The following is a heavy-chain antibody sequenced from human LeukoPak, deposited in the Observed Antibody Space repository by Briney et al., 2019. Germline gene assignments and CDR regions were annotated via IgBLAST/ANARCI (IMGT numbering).Heavy chain of an antibody. CDR2: ISYDGSNK. Sequence: GRSLRLSCAASGFTLSSYAMHWVRQASGKGLEWVALISYDGSNKYYADSVKGRFTISRDNSKNTLYLQMNSLRAEDTAVYYCARDHGGYLDYWGQGTLVTVSS. D-gene: IGHD3-10*01. CDR1: GFTLSSYA. CDR3: ARDHGGYLDY. V-gene: IGHV3-30*04. J-gene: IGHJ4*02.